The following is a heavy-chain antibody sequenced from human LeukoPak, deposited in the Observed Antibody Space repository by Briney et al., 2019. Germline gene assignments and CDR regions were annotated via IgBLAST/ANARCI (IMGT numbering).Heavy chain of an antibody. CDR3: AKGSIAAAAPYYFDY. CDR2: ISGSGGST. CDR1: GFTFSSYA. D-gene: IGHD6-13*01. V-gene: IGHV3-23*01. J-gene: IGHJ4*02. Sequence: GGSLRLSCAASGFTFSSYAMSWVRQAPGKGLEWVSAISGSGGSTYYADSVKGRFTISRDNSKNTLYLQMNSLRAEDTAVYYCAKGSIAAAAPYYFDYWSQGTLVTVSS.